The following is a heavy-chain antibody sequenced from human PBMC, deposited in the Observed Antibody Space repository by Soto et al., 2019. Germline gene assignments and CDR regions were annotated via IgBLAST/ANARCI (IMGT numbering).Heavy chain of an antibody. CDR1: GGTFSSYT. CDR3: ACNCGSYIAYYGMDL. J-gene: IGHJ6*02. V-gene: IGHV1-69*02. CDR2: IIPILGIA. D-gene: IGHD1-26*01. Sequence: QVQLVQSGAEVKKPGSSVKVSCKASGGTFSSYTISWVRQAPGQGLEWMGRIIPILGIANYAQKFQGRVTITADKSTSKDHMELNSLRSEGTGVYYCACNCGSYIAYYGMDLWGQGTTVTVSS.